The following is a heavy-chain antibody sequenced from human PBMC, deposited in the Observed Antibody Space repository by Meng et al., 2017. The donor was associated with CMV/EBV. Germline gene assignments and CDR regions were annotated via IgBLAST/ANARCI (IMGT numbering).Heavy chain of an antibody. V-gene: IGHV1-2*02. CDR3: ARDFPKYYDILTGWVGGYYFDY. CDR1: GYTFTGYY. D-gene: IGHD3-9*01. J-gene: IGHJ4*02. Sequence: ASVKVSCKASGYTFTGYYMYWVRQAPGQGLEWMGWINPNSGGTNYAQKFQGRVTMTRDTSISTAYMELSRLRSDDTAVYYCARDFPKYYDILTGWVGGYYFDYWGQGTLVTVSS. CDR2: INPNSGGT.